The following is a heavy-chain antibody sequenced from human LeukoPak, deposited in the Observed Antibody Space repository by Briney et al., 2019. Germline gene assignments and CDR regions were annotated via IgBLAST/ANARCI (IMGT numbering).Heavy chain of an antibody. J-gene: IGHJ4*02. CDR3: AKEGADGCGSINCYLPGDY. D-gene: IGHD2-2*01. Sequence: RPGGSLRLSCTASGFTFSNYAMNWVRQAPGKGLEWVSAISGSGGATFHADSVKGRFTIPRDNSKDTVYLQMHSLRAEDTAVYYCAKEGADGCGSINCYLPGDYWGQGALVTVSS. CDR1: GFTFSNYA. V-gene: IGHV3-23*01. CDR2: ISGSGGAT.